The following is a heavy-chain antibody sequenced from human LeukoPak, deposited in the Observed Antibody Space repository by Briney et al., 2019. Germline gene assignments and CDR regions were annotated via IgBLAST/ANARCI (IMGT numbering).Heavy chain of an antibody. CDR2: IIPFLGTT. D-gene: IGHD2-21*01. J-gene: IGHJ4*02. Sequence: SVKVSCKASGGTFSSYAISWVRQAPGQGLEWMGGIIPFLGTTNYAQKFQGRVTITADEPSRTAYMELTYLRSDDTAVYYCTIIPNVILFTHYFEYWGQGTLVTVSS. CDR3: TIIPNVILFTHYFEY. V-gene: IGHV1-69*13. CDR1: GGTFSSYA.